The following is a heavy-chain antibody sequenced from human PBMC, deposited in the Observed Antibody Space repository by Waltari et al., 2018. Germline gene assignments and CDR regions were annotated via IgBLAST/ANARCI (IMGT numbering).Heavy chain of an antibody. J-gene: IGHJ3*02. V-gene: IGHV4-59*08. CDR2: IYYSGGT. D-gene: IGHD3-10*01. CDR1: GGSISSYY. Sequence: QVQLQESGPGLVKPSETLSLTCTVSGGSISSYYWSWIRQPPGKGLEWIGYIYYSGGTNYNPSLRIRVTISVDASKNRFSLKLGSVTAADTAVYYCATGTLLWFGELSRAAFDIWGQGTMVTVSS. CDR3: ATGTLLWFGELSRAAFDI.